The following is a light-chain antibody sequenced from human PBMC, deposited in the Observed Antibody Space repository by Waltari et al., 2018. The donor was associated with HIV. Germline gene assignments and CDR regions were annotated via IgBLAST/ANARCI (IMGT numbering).Light chain of an antibody. J-gene: IGLJ3*02. CDR3: QLYYGIPQPHWL. Sequence: QTVVPQESSLTVSPGQTVTLTCASSTGAVTTSSYPSWFQQKPGQAPTPLIYSTDKKSSSTPARCSGSLLGGNPSLPLSGVPPEDEAVYFGQLYYGIPQPHWLFGGGTRLTVL. CDR1: TGAVTTSSY. CDR2: STD. V-gene: IGLV7-43*01.